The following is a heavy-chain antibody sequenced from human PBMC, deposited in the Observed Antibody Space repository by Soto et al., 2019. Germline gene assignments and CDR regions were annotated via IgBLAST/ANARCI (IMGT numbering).Heavy chain of an antibody. V-gene: IGHV3-15*01. CDR3: TTDGDIVVVPAANSGDY. CDR2: IKSKTDGGTT. J-gene: IGHJ4*02. CDR1: GFTFSNAW. D-gene: IGHD2-2*01. Sequence: SCAASGFTFSNAWMSWVRQAPGKGLEWVGRIKSKTDGGTTDYAAPVKGRFTISRDDSKNTLYLQMNSLKTEDTAVYYCTTDGDIVVVPAANSGDYWGQGTLVTVS.